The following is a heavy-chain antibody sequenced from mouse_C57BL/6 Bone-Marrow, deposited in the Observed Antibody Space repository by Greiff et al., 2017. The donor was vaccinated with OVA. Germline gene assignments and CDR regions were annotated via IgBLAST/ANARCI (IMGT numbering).Heavy chain of an antibody. CDR1: GFTFSDYG. J-gene: IGHJ2*01. D-gene: IGHD1-1*01. CDR3: ATSEVLRPVATVYFDY. V-gene: IGHV5-17*01. Sequence: EVMLVESGGGLVKPGGSLKLSCAASGFTFSDYGMHWVRQAPEKGLEWVAYISSGSSTIYYADTVKGRFTISRDNAKNTLFLQMTSLRSEDTAMYYCATSEVLRPVATVYFDYWGQGTTLTVSS. CDR2: ISSGSSTI.